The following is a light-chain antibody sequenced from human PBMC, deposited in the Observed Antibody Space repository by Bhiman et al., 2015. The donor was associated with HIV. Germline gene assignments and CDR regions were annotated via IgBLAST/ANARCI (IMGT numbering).Light chain of an antibody. V-gene: IGLV3-25*03. CDR1: ALPKQY. CDR2: KDS. Sequence: SYELTQPPSVSVSPGQTARITCSGDALPKQYAYWYQQKPGQAPVLVIYKDSERPSGIPERFSGSSSGTTVTLTISGVQAEDEADYYCRSADSPGTYRWLFGGGTKLTVL. CDR3: RSADSPGTYRWL. J-gene: IGLJ3*02.